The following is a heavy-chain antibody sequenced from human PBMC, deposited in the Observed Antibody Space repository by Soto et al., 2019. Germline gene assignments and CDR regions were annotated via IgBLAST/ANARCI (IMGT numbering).Heavy chain of an antibody. Sequence: QVQLQESGPGLVKPSETLSLTCTVSGGSISPYYWSWIRQPPGKGLEWIGYVYYSGNTNYNPSLESRCSISVDTPRNRFSLNLTSATAADTAGYYCARKGSAASYAHYYMDVGARGTSFTVSS. CDR1: GGSISPYY. D-gene: IGHD6-13*01. CDR3: ARKGSAASYAHYYMDV. V-gene: IGHV4-59*01. J-gene: IGHJ6*03. CDR2: VYYSGNT.